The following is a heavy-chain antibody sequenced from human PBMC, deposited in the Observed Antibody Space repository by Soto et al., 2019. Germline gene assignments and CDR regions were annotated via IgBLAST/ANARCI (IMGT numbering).Heavy chain of an antibody. CDR3: ARWVVRGVIINDAFDI. D-gene: IGHD3-10*01. V-gene: IGHV3-23*01. CDR2: ISGSGGST. J-gene: IGHJ3*02. CDR1: GFTFSSYA. Sequence: PGGSLRLSCAGSGFTFSSYAMSWVRQAPGKGLEWVSAISGSGGSTYYADTVKGRFTISRDNSKNTLYLQMNSLRAEDTAVYYCARWVVRGVIINDAFDIWGQGTMVTVSS.